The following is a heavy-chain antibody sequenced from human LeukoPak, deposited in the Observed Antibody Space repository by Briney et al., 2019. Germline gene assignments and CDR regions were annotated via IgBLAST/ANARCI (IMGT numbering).Heavy chain of an antibody. CDR1: GFTFSSYG. V-gene: IGHV3-30*02. CDR2: IKPDGSNK. D-gene: IGHD2/OR15-2a*01. Sequence: GGSLRLSCAASGFTFSSYGMHWVRQAPGKGLEWVALIKPDGSNKYYADSVKGRFTISRDNSKNTLHLQMNSLRAEDTAVHYCARSRAFDYWGQGTLVTVSS. J-gene: IGHJ4*02. CDR3: ARSRAFDY.